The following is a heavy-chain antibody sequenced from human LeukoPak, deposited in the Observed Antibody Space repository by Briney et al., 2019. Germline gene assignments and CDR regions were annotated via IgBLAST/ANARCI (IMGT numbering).Heavy chain of an antibody. CDR3: ARGYQLLHNGMDV. CDR1: GGSISSGDYY. J-gene: IGHJ6*02. V-gene: IGHV4-30-4*01. D-gene: IGHD2-2*01. CDR2: IYYSGST. Sequence: SETLSLTCTVSGGSISSGDYYWSWIRQPPGKGLEWIGYIYYSGSTYYNPSLKSRVTISVDTSKNQFSLKLSSVTAADTAVYYCARGYQLLHNGMDVWGQGTTVTVSS.